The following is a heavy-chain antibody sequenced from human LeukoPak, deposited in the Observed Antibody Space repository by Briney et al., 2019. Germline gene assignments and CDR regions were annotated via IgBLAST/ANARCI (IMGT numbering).Heavy chain of an antibody. J-gene: IGHJ4*02. V-gene: IGHV3-9*01. Sequence: GGSLRLSCAASGFTFDDYAMHWVRQAPGKGLEWVSGISWNSGSIGYADSVKGRFTISRDNAKNSLYLQMNSLRAEDTALYYCAKDMKAVAGSHAPDFDYWGQGTLVTVSS. D-gene: IGHD6-19*01. CDR2: ISWNSGSI. CDR1: GFTFDDYA. CDR3: AKDMKAVAGSHAPDFDY.